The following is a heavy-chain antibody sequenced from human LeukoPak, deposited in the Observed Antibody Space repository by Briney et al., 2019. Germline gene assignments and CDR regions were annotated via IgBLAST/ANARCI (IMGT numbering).Heavy chain of an antibody. CDR2: ISGSGGST. J-gene: IGHJ4*02. V-gene: IGHV3-23*01. D-gene: IGHD3-16*02. CDR1: GFTFSSYA. Sequence: ASVTVSCKASGFTFSSYAMSWVRQAPGKGLEWVSAISGSGGSTYYADSVKGRFTISRDNSKNTLYLQMNSLRAEDTAVYYCAKEYDYVWGSYRRTDYWGQGTLVTVSS. CDR3: AKEYDYVWGSYRRTDY.